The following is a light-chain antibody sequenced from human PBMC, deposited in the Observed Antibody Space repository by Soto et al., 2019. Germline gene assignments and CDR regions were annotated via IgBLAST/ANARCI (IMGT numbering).Light chain of an antibody. J-gene: IGKJ4*01. CDR1: QSVLDSYNNKNY. V-gene: IGKV4-1*01. CDR2: WAS. CDR3: QQYYSTPLT. Sequence: DIVMTQSPDSLAVSLGERATINCKASQSVLDSYNNKNYFAWYQQKPGQPPKLLIYWASTRESGVPDRLSGSGSGTDFTLTISSLQAEDVAVYYCQQYYSTPLTFGGGTKVEIK.